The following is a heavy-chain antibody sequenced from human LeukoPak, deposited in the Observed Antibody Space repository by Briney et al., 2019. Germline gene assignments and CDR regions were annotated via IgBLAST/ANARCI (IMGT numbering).Heavy chain of an antibody. V-gene: IGHV1-2*06. Sequence: GASVKVSCKASGGTFSSYAISWVRQAPGQGLEWMGRINPNSGGTNYAQRFQGRVTMTRDTSISTAYMEMRRLKSDDTAVYYCARLSSGWYDDFDIWGQGTMVTVSS. J-gene: IGHJ3*02. CDR1: GGTFSSYA. CDR3: ARLSSGWYDDFDI. D-gene: IGHD6-19*01. CDR2: INPNSGGT.